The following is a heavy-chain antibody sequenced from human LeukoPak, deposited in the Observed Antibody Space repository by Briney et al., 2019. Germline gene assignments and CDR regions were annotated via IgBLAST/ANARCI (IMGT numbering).Heavy chain of an antibody. CDR1: GFTFDAYA. CDR2: ISWNGGGM. J-gene: IGHJ3*02. Sequence: PGGSLRLSCAASGFTFDAYAMHWVRQAPGKGLEWVSGISWNGGGMGYAVSVKGRFTISRDNSKNTLYLQMNSLRAEDTAVYYCAKDPSRGRIVGATSAFDIWGQGTMVTVSS. CDR3: AKDPSRGRIVGATSAFDI. D-gene: IGHD1-26*01. V-gene: IGHV3-9*01.